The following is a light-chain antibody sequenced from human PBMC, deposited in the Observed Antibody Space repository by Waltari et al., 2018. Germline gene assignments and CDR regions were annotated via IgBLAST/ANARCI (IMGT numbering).Light chain of an antibody. CDR1: SRDIGTYYL. Sequence: QSALTQPASVSGSPGQSITSPCTGTSRDIGTYYLVSWYQQYPGKAPKLMIYEVNKRPSVLSDRFSGSKSGNTASLTISGLQAEDEADYYCCSYAGRVVFGGGTKLTVL. CDR2: EVN. CDR3: CSYAGRVV. J-gene: IGLJ2*01. V-gene: IGLV2-23*02.